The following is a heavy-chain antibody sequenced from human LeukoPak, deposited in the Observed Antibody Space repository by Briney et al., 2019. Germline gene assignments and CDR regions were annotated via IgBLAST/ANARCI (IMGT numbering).Heavy chain of an antibody. V-gene: IGHV1-18*01. Sequence: ASVKVSCKGSGYTFTNYGINWARQAPGQGLECMGWISTYNGNTNYAPKLQGRVTMTTDTSTSTAFMELRSLTSDDTAVYFCASDQPGITAAGRSPAYDYWGQGTLVTVSS. CDR3: ASDQPGITAAGRSPAYDY. CDR1: GYTFTNYG. J-gene: IGHJ4*02. CDR2: ISTYNGNT. D-gene: IGHD6-13*01.